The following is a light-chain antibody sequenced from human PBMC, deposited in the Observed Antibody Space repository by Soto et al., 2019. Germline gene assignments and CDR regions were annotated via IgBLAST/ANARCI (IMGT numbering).Light chain of an antibody. CDR3: QQYNRSPRT. CDR1: QSVSSNY. J-gene: IGKJ1*01. Sequence: EIVLTQSPGTLSLSPGERATLSCRASQSVSSNYLAWYQQKSGQAPRLLIYGASSRATGIPDRFSGSGSGTDFTLTIRRLETEDFAVYYCQQYNRSPRTFGQGTKVDI. CDR2: GAS. V-gene: IGKV3-20*01.